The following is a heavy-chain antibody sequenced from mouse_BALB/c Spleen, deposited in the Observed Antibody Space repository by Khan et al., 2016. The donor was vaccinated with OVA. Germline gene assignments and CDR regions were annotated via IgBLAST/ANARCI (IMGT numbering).Heavy chain of an antibody. CDR1: GFTFSSYS. D-gene: IGHD1-1*01. J-gene: IGHJ2*01. CDR2: ITSGGSYT. CDR3: TRDRNYYGSSFYFDY. Sequence: EVELVESGGGLVKPGGSLRLSCAASGFTFSSYSMSWVRQTPEKRLEWVATITSGGSYTYYPDSVQGRFPISRDNAKNTLYLQMSSLKSEDTAMYYCTRDRNYYGSSFYFDYWGQGTTLTVSS. V-gene: IGHV5-6-4*01.